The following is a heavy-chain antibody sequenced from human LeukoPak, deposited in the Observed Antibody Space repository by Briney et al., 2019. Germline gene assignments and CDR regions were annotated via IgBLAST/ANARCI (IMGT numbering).Heavy chain of an antibody. CDR1: GFSFDTYA. D-gene: IGHD4-23*01. V-gene: IGHV3-23*01. CDR2: ISGSGGNS. CDR3: AKERQGGNSYGDEAFYFDY. Sequence: GGSLRLSCTASGFSFDTYAMNWVRQVPGKGLEWVSGISGSGGNSYYADSVKGRFTISRDNSKNTLYLQMHSLRAEDTAIYYCAKERQGGNSYGDEAFYFDYWGQGTLVTVSS. J-gene: IGHJ4*02.